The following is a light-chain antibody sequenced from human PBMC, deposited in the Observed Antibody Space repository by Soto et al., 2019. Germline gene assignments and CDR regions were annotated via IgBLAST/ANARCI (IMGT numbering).Light chain of an antibody. V-gene: IGKV4-1*01. CDR1: QNVLYSSNNKNY. Sequence: DIVMTQSPDSLAVSLGERATINCKSSQNVLYSSNNKNYLAWYQQKPGQPPKLLIYWASTRESGVPDRFSGSGSGTDFTLTIISLQAEDVAVYYCQQYYGTPLTFGGGTKVEIK. CDR3: QQYYGTPLT. J-gene: IGKJ4*01. CDR2: WAS.